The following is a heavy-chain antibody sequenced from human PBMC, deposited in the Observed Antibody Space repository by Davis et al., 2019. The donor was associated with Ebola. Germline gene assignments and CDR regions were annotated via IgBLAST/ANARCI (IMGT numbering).Heavy chain of an antibody. V-gene: IGHV1-2*02. Sequence: ASVKVSCKAFGYTFTGYYMHWVRQAPGQGLEWMGWINPNSGGTNYAQKFQGRVTITADKSTSTAYMELSSLRSEDTAVYYCANDSSGKDGDYWGQGTLVTVSS. D-gene: IGHD3-22*01. CDR1: GYTFTGYY. J-gene: IGHJ4*02. CDR3: ANDSSGKDGDY. CDR2: INPNSGGT.